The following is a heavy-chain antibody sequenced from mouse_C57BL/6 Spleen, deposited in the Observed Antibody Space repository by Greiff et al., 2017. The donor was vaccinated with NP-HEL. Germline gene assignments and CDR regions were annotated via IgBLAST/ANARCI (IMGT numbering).Heavy chain of an antibody. CDR1: GFNIKNTY. CDR2: IDPANGNT. CDR3: GRGTYYGNWYVGV. J-gene: IGHJ1*03. Sequence: EVQLQQSVAELVRPGASVKLSCTASGFNIKNTYMHWVKQRPEQGLEWIGRIDPANGNTKYPPTFPGLATITADPSSHPLYLQLSSLPSEDTATFYCGRGTYYGNWYVGVWGTGNTVTGSS. D-gene: IGHD2-10*01. V-gene: IGHV14-3*01.